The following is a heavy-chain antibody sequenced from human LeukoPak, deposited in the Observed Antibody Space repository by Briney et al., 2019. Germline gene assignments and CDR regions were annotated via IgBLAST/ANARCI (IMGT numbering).Heavy chain of an antibody. D-gene: IGHD3-9*01. Sequence: SVKVSCKASGGTFSSYAISWVRQAPGQGLEWMGRIIPIFGIANYAQKFQGRVTITTDESTSTAYMELSSLRSEDTAVYYCARTPPLRYFDWLGYWGQGTLVTVSS. CDR1: GGTFSSYA. CDR3: ARTPPLRYFDWLGY. V-gene: IGHV1-69*05. CDR2: IIPIFGIA. J-gene: IGHJ4*02.